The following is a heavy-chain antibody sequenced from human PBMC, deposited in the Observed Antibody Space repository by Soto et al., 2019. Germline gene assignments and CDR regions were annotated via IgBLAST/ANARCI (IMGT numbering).Heavy chain of an antibody. D-gene: IGHD5-12*01. CDR1: DDSINSDKYY. Sequence: PSETLSLTCSVSDDSINSDKYYWGWIRQPPGKGLEWIGSIYYRGNAYYNPSLQTRVTISLDKSKSQFSLKLNSVTAADPAVYFCARLEGLATISYYFDFWGPGALVTVSS. V-gene: IGHV4-39*01. J-gene: IGHJ4*02. CDR3: ARLEGLATISYYFDF. CDR2: IYYRGNA.